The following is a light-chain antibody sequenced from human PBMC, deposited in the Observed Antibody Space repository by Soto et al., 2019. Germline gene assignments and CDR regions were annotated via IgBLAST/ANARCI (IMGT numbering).Light chain of an antibody. Sequence: EIVLTQSPGTLSLSLGERATLSCRASQSVRGSYLAWYQQKPGRAPRLLMYGVSSRATGIPDRFSGSGSGTDFTLTISRLEPEDFAMYYCQQYGSSHTFGPGTKVDIK. CDR1: QSVRGSY. V-gene: IGKV3-20*01. CDR3: QQYGSSHT. CDR2: GVS. J-gene: IGKJ3*01.